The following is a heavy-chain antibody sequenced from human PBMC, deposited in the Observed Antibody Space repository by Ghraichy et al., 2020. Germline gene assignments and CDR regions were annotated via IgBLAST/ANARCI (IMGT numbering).Heavy chain of an antibody. CDR3: ARGSRVQQRDDPLDY. J-gene: IGHJ4*02. CDR1: GFSFSTYA. D-gene: IGHD2-2*01. Sequence: GESLNISCAASGFSFSTYAMNWVRQAPGKGLEWVSSISISSRHIYYADSVEGRFTISRDNGKNSLYLQMNSLRAEDTAVYYCARGSRVQQRDDPLDYWGQGTLVTVSS. CDR2: ISISSRHI. V-gene: IGHV3-21*01.